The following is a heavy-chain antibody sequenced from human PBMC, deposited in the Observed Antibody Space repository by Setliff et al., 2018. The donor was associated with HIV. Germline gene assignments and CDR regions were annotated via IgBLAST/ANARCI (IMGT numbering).Heavy chain of an antibody. CDR3: AARNSGNPTRHFDY. V-gene: IGHV4-34*01. CDR1: GGSFSGYY. CDR2: INHSGST. D-gene: IGHD3-10*01. Sequence: SETLSLTCAVYGGSFSGYYWSWIRQPPGKGLEWIGEINHSGSTFYNPSLRSRVTISVDTSQDQFSLRLTSVTATDTAVYYCAARNSGNPTRHFDYWGQGTLVTVSS. J-gene: IGHJ4*02.